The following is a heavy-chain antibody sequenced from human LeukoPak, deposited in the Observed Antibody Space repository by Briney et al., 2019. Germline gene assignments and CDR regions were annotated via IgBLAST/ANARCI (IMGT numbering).Heavy chain of an antibody. Sequence: GGSLRLSCAASGFTFSSYAMHWVRQAPGKGLEWVAVISYDGSNKYYADSVKGRFTISRDNSKNTLYLQMNSLRAEDTAVYYCARDRSAYDYGFNWFDPWGQETLVTVSS. CDR2: ISYDGSNK. J-gene: IGHJ5*02. CDR1: GFTFSSYA. CDR3: ARDRSAYDYGFNWFDP. D-gene: IGHD3-16*01. V-gene: IGHV3-30-3*01.